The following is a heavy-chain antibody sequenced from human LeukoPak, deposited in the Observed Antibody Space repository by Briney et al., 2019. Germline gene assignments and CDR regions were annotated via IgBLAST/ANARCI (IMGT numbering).Heavy chain of an antibody. D-gene: IGHD3-10*01. CDR1: GYTFTNYY. CDR3: ARDGNYYGSGAGPDSWFDP. J-gene: IGHJ5*02. CDR2: INPSSGGA. Sequence: ASVKVSCKASGYTFTNYYMHWARQAPGQGLEWMGIINPSSGGATYAQKFQGRVTMTRDTSTSTAYMELSSLRSEDTAVYYCARDGNYYGSGAGPDSWFDPWGQRTLVTVSS. V-gene: IGHV1-46*01.